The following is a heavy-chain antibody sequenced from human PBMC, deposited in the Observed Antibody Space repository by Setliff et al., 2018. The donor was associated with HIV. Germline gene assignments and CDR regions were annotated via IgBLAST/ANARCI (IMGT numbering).Heavy chain of an antibody. CDR3: ARKRKDYYGSGSYSGFYYYYHMDV. V-gene: IGHV1-2*02. Sequence: ASVKVSCKAAGYTFSNYGISWVRQAPGQGLEWMGWMNPNSGGASYAQMFQGRVNMTRDSSINTAYLELNNLTSDDSAIYYCARKRKDYYGSGSYSGFYYYYHMDVWGQGTTVTVS. CDR2: MNPNSGGA. CDR1: GYTFSNYG. J-gene: IGHJ6*03. D-gene: IGHD3-10*01.